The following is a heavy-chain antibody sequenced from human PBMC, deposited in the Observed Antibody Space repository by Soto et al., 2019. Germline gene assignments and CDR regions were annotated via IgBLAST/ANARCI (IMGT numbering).Heavy chain of an antibody. J-gene: IGHJ4*02. D-gene: IGHD2-2*01. CDR3: VREGGYCDTTCCYEDY. CDR1: GIIFSTYT. V-gene: IGHV3-64D*06. Sequence: EVHLVESGGGLVQPGGSLRLSCSASGIIFSTYTMHWVRQAPGEGLEYVSAISSTGADTYYADSVRGRFTISRDNSMNTLYFQMSGLRTDDTAVYYCVREGGYCDTTCCYEDYWGQGTLVTVSS. CDR2: ISSTGADT.